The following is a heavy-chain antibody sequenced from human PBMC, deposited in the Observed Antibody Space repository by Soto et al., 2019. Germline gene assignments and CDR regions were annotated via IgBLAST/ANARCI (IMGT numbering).Heavy chain of an antibody. CDR1: NGSVSSGTYS. CDR2: IYYSGTT. Sequence: SETLSLTCTVSNGSVSSGTYSWSWVRQPPGKGLEWIGYIYYSGTTYYTPSLKSRLTMSMDRANDHFSLNLTSVTAADTAVYFCARGHYYYGMDVWGQGITVTAP. V-gene: IGHV4-30-2*01. CDR3: ARGHYYYGMDV. J-gene: IGHJ6*02.